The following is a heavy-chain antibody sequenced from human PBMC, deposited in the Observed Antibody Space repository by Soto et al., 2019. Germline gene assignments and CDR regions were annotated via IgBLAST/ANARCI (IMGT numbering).Heavy chain of an antibody. D-gene: IGHD1-20*01. V-gene: IGHV3-64D*06. CDR2: ISAHGQTT. CDR3: RITGTNRTLYFFDF. CDR1: GLTFSNYA. Sequence: GGSLRLSCSASGLTFSNYAIHWVRQAPGKGLEYVSGISAHGQTTYYSDSVKDRFLISRDNLQNTLYLQMSSLRVEDTAVYYCRITGTNRTLYFFDFWGQGTLVTVSS. J-gene: IGHJ4*02.